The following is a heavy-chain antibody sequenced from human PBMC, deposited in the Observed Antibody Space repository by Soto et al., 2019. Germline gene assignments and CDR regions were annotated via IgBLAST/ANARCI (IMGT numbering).Heavy chain of an antibody. CDR3: ARLVAAGGVDQFDY. J-gene: IGHJ4*02. V-gene: IGHV3-7*05. CDR1: GFTFSSYW. D-gene: IGHD6-13*01. CDR2: IKEDGSEK. Sequence: EVQLVESGGGLVQPGGSLRLSCAASGFTFSSYWRTWVRQAPGKGLEWLANIKEDGSEKKHMDAVPGRFTISRDNAKKSLYLQMNSLRAEDTAVYYCARLVAAGGVDQFDYWGQGTLVTVSS.